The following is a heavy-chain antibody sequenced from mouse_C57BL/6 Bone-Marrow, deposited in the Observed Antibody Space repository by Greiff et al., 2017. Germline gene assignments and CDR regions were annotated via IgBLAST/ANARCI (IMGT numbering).Heavy chain of an antibody. CDR3: ARSQYYYSMDY. J-gene: IGHJ4*01. CDR1: GYSFTGYY. D-gene: IGHD6-1*01. Sequence: EVQLQQSGPELVKPGASVKISCKASGYSFTGYYMNWVKQSPEKSLEWIGEINPSTGGTTYNQKFKAKATLTVDKSSSTAYMPLKSLTSADSAFYYCARSQYYYSMDYCGQGTSVTVSS. CDR2: INPSTGGT. V-gene: IGHV1-42*01.